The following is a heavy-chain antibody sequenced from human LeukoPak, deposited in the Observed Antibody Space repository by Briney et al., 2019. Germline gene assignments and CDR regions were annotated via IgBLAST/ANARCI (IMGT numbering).Heavy chain of an antibody. CDR2: IKQDGSEK. CDR1: GLTFSSYW. J-gene: IGHJ4*02. D-gene: IGHD6-19*01. V-gene: IGHV3-7*01. Sequence: GGSLRLSCAASGLTFSSYWMSWVRQAPGKGLEWVANIKQDGSEKYYVDSVKGRFTISRDNAKNSLYLQMNSLRAEDTAVYYCARLFSSGWYIDYWGQGTLVTVSS. CDR3: ARLFSSGWYIDY.